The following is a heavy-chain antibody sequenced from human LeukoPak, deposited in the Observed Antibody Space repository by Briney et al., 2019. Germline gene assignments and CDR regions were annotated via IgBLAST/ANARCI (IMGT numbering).Heavy chain of an antibody. V-gene: IGHV3-23*01. J-gene: IGHJ6*02. CDR1: GFTLSTNA. D-gene: IGHD3-3*01. CDR3: ARADDYYYYGMDV. Sequence: GGSLRLSCLTSGFTLSTNAMSWVRQAPGKGLEWISGISGSGASTYYADSVKGRFTISRDDSRNTLYLQMNSLRGDDTAVYYCARADDYYYYGMDVWGQGTTVTVSS. CDR2: ISGSGAST.